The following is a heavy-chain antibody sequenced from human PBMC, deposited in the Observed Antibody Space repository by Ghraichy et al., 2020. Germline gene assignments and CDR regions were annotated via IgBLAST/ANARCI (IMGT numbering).Heavy chain of an antibody. CDR1: GFTFSSYA. J-gene: IGHJ4*02. Sequence: GGSLRLSCVASGFTFSSYAMSWVRQAPGKGLEWVSAVVDSDGRTYYADSVKGRFTISRDNSKNTLYLQLSSLRPEDTAVYYCAKATTVYYYSTFDYWGQGTLVTVSS. CDR3: AKATTVYYYSTFDY. D-gene: IGHD3-22*01. V-gene: IGHV3-23*01. CDR2: VVDSDGRT.